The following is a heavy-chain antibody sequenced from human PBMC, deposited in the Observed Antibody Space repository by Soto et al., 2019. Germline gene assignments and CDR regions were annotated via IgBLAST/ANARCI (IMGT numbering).Heavy chain of an antibody. Sequence: ASVKVSCQASRYRIFNYWISWVRQATGQGLEWMGWISTYNGNTNYAQKLQGRITMTTDTSTTTGYMELRSLRSDDTAVYYCARDRPTSSIRARDYYYAMDVWGQGTTVTVSS. V-gene: IGHV1-18*01. D-gene: IGHD6-6*01. CDR3: ARDRPTSSIRARDYYYAMDV. CDR2: ISTYNGNT. CDR1: RYRIFNYW. J-gene: IGHJ6*02.